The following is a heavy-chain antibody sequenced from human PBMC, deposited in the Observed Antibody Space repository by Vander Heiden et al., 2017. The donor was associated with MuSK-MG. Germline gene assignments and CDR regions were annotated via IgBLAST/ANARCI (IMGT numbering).Heavy chain of an antibody. J-gene: IGHJ6*03. V-gene: IGHV4-38-2*01. CDR1: GYSISSGYY. D-gene: IGHD2-2*02. Sequence: QVQLQESGPGLVKPSETLSLTCAVSGYSISSGYYWGWIRQPPGKGLEWIGSIYHSGSTYYNPSLKSRVTISVDTSKNQFSLKLSSVTAADTAVYYCARHARGYCSSTSCYTGRAPYYYYYMDVWGKGTTVTVSS. CDR3: ARHARGYCSSTSCYTGRAPYYYYYMDV. CDR2: IYHSGST.